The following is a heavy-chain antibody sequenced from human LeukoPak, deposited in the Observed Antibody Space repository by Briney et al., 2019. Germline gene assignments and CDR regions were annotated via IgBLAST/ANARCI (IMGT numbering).Heavy chain of an antibody. J-gene: IGHJ4*02. V-gene: IGHV4-30-2*01. CDR2: IYHNGNT. CDR1: GGSISSGGYS. D-gene: IGHD5-18*01. CDR3: ASGGYSYGFDY. Sequence: SETLSLTCAASGGSISSGGYSWSWIRQPPGKGLEWIGYIYHNGNTYYSPSLRSRVTISVDRSKNQLSLKLSSVTAADTAMYYCASGGYSYGFDYWGQGTLVTVSS.